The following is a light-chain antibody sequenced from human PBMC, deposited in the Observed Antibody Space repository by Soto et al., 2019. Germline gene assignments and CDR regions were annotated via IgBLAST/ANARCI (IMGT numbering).Light chain of an antibody. CDR1: SSDVGAYDY. Sequence: QSALTQPPSASGSRGQSVTISCTGTSSDVGAYDYVSWYQQHPGKAPKLMIYQVTKRPSGVPHRFSASKSGNTASLTVSGLQAEDEADYYCSSYAGNSFYVFGTGTNLTVL. CDR3: SSYAGNSFYV. V-gene: IGLV2-8*01. CDR2: QVT. J-gene: IGLJ1*01.